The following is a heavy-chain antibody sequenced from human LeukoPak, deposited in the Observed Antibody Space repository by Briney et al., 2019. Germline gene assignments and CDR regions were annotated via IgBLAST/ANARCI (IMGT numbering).Heavy chain of an antibody. D-gene: IGHD6-19*01. J-gene: IGHJ3*02. Sequence: PGGSLRLSCAASGFTFSDYYMSGIRQAPGKGLEWVSYISSSGSTMYYADSVKGRFTISRDNAKNSLYLQMNSLRAEDTAVYYCARDAIAVAGTAGDAFDIWGQGTMVTVSS. V-gene: IGHV3-11*04. CDR2: ISSSGSTM. CDR3: ARDAIAVAGTAGDAFDI. CDR1: GFTFSDYY.